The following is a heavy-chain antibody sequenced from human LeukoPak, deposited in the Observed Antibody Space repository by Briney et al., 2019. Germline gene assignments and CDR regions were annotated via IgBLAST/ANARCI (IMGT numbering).Heavy chain of an antibody. CDR3: AKVPHYDILSGYSNY. CDR1: RFTLSSYA. V-gene: IGHV3-23*01. J-gene: IGHJ4*02. Sequence: PGGSLTLSCALSRFTLSSYAMSWVRLSPGEGLEWVSAISGSGGSTYYADPVKGRFTISRDHTKNTLYLQMNSLRAEDTAVQYCAKVPHYDILSGYSNYWGQGTLVTVSS. D-gene: IGHD3-9*01. CDR2: ISGSGGST.